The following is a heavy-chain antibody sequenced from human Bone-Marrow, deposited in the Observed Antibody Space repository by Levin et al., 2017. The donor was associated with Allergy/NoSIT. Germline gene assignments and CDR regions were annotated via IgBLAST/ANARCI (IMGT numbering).Heavy chain of an antibody. Sequence: SETLSPTCAVSGGSINSSNSWNWVRQPPGKGLEWIGEVFHSGIANYNPSLKSRVTMSVDKSKNQFSLNLASVTAADTAIYYCASSAFFGNLDYWGQGTLVTVSS. CDR1: GGSINSSNS. CDR3: ASSAFFGNLDY. V-gene: IGHV4-4*02. J-gene: IGHJ4*02. D-gene: IGHD3-3*01. CDR2: VFHSGIA.